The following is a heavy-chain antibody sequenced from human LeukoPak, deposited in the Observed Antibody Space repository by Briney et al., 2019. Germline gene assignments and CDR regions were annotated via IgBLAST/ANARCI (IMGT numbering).Heavy chain of an antibody. D-gene: IGHD4-23*01. Sequence: GGSLRLSCAASGFTFSSYAMSWVRPAPGKGLEWVSDISGSGGSIYYAVSVKGRFTISRDNSKNTLYLQMNSLRAEDTAVYYCAKIQASFYGGKARNYFDYWGQGTLVTVSS. CDR2: ISGSGGSI. CDR1: GFTFSSYA. V-gene: IGHV3-23*01. CDR3: AKIQASFYGGKARNYFDY. J-gene: IGHJ4*02.